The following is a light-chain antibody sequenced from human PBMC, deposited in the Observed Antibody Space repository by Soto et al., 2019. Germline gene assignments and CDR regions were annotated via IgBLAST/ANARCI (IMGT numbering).Light chain of an antibody. CDR3: QTWGTGMV. Sequence: QAVVTQSPSASASLGASVKLTCTLSSGHSTYAIAWHQQQPEKGPRFLMRVNNDGSHIKGDGIPDRFSGSSSGAERYLTISSLQSEDDADYYCQTWGTGMVFGGGTKLTVL. V-gene: IGLV4-69*01. CDR1: SGHSTYA. CDR2: VNNDGSH. J-gene: IGLJ2*01.